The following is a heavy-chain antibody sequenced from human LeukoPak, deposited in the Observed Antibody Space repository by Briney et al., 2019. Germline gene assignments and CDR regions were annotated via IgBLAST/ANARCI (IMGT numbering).Heavy chain of an antibody. D-gene: IGHD1-26*01. CDR1: VGSISTYY. CDR2: IYYSGST. J-gene: IGHJ4*02. Sequence: PSETLSLTCTVSVGSISTYYWSWIRQPPGKGLEWIGYIYYSGSTNYNPSLKSRVTISVDTSKNQFSLKLSSVTAADTAVYFCARHGASGSYLYYFDYWGQGTLVTVSS. CDR3: ARHGASGSYLYYFDY. V-gene: IGHV4-59*08.